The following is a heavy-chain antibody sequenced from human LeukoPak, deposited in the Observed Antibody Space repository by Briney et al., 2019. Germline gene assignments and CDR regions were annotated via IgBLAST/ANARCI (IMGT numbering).Heavy chain of an antibody. Sequence: GGSLRLSCAASGFTFSSYSMNWVRQAPGKGLEWVSSISSSSSYIYYADSVKGRFSISRDNAKNSLYLQMNSLRAEDTAVYYCARDLVVVTAIPLDYWGQGTLVTVSS. J-gene: IGHJ4*02. CDR2: ISSSSSYI. V-gene: IGHV3-21*01. D-gene: IGHD2-21*02. CDR3: ARDLVVVTAIPLDY. CDR1: GFTFSSYS.